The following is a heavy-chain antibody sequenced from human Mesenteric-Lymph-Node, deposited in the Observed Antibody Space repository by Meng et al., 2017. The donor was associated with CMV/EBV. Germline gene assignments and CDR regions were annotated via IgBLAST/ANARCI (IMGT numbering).Heavy chain of an antibody. Sequence: ATSGLTFGDYTMNWVRQAPGKGLEWVSSISSTAHSIYYGDSVRGRFTISRDDAKDTVYLQLNRLRAEDTAVYYCARYAAPYTGGLGYWGQGTLVTVSS. V-gene: IGHV3-21*01. CDR2: ISSTAHSI. CDR1: GLTFGDYT. D-gene: IGHD3-16*01. CDR3: ARYAAPYTGGLGY. J-gene: IGHJ4*02.